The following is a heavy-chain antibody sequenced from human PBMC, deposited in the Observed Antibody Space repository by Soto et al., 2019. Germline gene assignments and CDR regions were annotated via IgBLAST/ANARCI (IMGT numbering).Heavy chain of an antibody. V-gene: IGHV4-39*01. CDR2: VFYTGFT. D-gene: IGHD1-20*01. CDR3: ATSQKGYNWNYFDH. Sequence: SETLSLTCAVSGASIIGSYYYLSCLRESPWKGPEWIGSVFYTGFTSYNPSLESRVSVSVDTSKSQFSLKLSAVTAADTAVYYCATSQKGYNWNYFDHWGQGALVTVSS. CDR1: GASIIGSYYY. J-gene: IGHJ4*02.